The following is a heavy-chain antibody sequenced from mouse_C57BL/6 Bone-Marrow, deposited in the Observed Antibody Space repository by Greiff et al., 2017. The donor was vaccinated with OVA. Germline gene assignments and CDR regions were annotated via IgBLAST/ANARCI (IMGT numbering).Heavy chain of an antibody. Sequence: VQLKQPGAELVKPGASVKLSCKASGYTFTSYWMHWVKQRPGQGLEWIGMIHPNSGSTNYNEKFKSKATLTVDKSSSTAYMQLSSLTSEDSAVYYCARSLTTVVAEGFDYWGQGTTLTVSS. CDR2: IHPNSGST. V-gene: IGHV1-64*01. D-gene: IGHD1-1*01. CDR3: ARSLTTVVAEGFDY. J-gene: IGHJ2*01. CDR1: GYTFTSYW.